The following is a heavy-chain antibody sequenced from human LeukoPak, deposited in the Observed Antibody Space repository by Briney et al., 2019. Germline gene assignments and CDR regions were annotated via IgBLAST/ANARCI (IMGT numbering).Heavy chain of an antibody. J-gene: IGHJ5*02. V-gene: IGHV1-18*01. CDR2: ISAYNGNT. Sequence: ASVKVSCKASGYTFTSYGISWVRQAPGQGLEWMGWISAYNGNTNYAQKFQGRDTMTEDTSTDTAYMELSSLRSEDTAVYYCVTVNYYGSGSYYTWGQGTLVTVSS. CDR3: VTVNYYGSGSYYT. D-gene: IGHD3-10*01. CDR1: GYTFTSYG.